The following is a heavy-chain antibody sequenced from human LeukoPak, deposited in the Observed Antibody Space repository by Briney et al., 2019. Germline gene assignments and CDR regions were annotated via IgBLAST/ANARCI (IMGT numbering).Heavy chain of an antibody. Sequence: GASVKVSCKASGYTFTSYGISWVRQAPGQGLEWMGWISAYNGNTNYAQKLQGRVTMTTDTSTSTAYMELRSLRSDDAAVYYCARDPSGYYDSSGYEDYWGQGTLVTVSS. J-gene: IGHJ4*02. CDR1: GYTFTSYG. D-gene: IGHD3-22*01. V-gene: IGHV1-18*01. CDR2: ISAYNGNT. CDR3: ARDPSGYYDSSGYEDY.